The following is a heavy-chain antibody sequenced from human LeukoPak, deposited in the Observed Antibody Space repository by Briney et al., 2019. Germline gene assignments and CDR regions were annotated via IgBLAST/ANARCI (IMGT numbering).Heavy chain of an antibody. CDR1: GYSFTSYW. J-gene: IGHJ4*02. Sequence: PGESLKISCKGSGYSFTSYWIGWVRQMPGKGLEWMGIIYPGDSDTRYSPSFQGQVTISADKSISTAYLQWSSLKASDTAMYYRARHDRYCSSTSCYTEGVHYWGQGTLVTVSS. V-gene: IGHV5-51*01. CDR2: IYPGDSDT. CDR3: ARHDRYCSSTSCYTEGVHY. D-gene: IGHD2-2*02.